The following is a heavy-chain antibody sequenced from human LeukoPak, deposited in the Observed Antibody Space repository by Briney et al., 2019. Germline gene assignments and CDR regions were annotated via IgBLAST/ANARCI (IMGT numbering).Heavy chain of an antibody. V-gene: IGHV4-34*01. Sequence: SETLSLTCAVYGGSFSGYYWTWIRQPPGKGLEWIGSIYYSGSTYYNPSLKSRVTISVDTSKNQFSLKLSSVTAADTAVYYCARGGDHPTFLFYYMDVWGKGTTVTVSS. CDR3: ARGGDHPTFLFYYMDV. CDR1: GGSFSGYY. J-gene: IGHJ6*03. D-gene: IGHD3-16*01. CDR2: IYYSGST.